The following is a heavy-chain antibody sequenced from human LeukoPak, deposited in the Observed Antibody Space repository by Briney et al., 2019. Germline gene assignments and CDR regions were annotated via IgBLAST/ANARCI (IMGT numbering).Heavy chain of an antibody. CDR3: ARDRGIAVD. CDR2: IYYSGST. J-gene: IGHJ4*02. D-gene: IGHD6-19*01. Sequence: PSETLSLTCTVSGGSISSGTYYWSWIRQPPGKGLEWIGYIYYSGSTNYNPSLKSRVTISVDTSKNQFSLKLSSVTAAGTAVYYCARDRGIAVDWGQGTLVTVSS. CDR1: GGSISSGTYY. V-gene: IGHV4-61*01.